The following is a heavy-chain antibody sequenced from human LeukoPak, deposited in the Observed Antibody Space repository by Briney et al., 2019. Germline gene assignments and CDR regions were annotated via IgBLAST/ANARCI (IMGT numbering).Heavy chain of an antibody. Sequence: GGSLRLSCSASGFTFSSYAMHWVRQAPGKGLEYVSAISSNGGSTYYADSVKGRFTISRDNSKNTLYLQMSSLRAEDTAVYYCVKLQHPGSSWYYGMDVWGQGTTVTVPS. J-gene: IGHJ6*02. CDR3: VKLQHPGSSWYYGMDV. CDR1: GFTFSSYA. D-gene: IGHD6-13*01. CDR2: ISSNGGST. V-gene: IGHV3-64D*06.